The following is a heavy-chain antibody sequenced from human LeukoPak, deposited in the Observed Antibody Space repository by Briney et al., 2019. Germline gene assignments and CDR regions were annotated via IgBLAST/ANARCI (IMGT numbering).Heavy chain of an antibody. CDR2: MNPNSGNT. Sequence: GASVKVSCKASGYTFTSYDINWVRQATGQGLERMGWMNPNSGNTGYAQKFQGRVTMTRNTSISTAYMELSSLRSEDTAVYYSARGRGYSYGRARGYYFDYWGQGTLVTVSS. CDR3: ARGRGYSYGRARGYYFDY. V-gene: IGHV1-8*01. J-gene: IGHJ4*02. D-gene: IGHD5-18*01. CDR1: GYTFTSYD.